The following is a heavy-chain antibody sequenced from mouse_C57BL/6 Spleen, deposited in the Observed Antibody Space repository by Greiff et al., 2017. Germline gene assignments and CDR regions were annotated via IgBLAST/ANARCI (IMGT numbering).Heavy chain of an antibody. CDR2: IYWDDDK. D-gene: IGHD1-1*01. Sequence: QVTLKVCGPGILQSSQTLSLTCSFSGFSLSTSGMGVSWIRQPSGKGLEWLAHIYWDDDKRYNPSLKSRLTISKDTSRNQVFLKITSVDTADTATYYCARRAKTYYGSSLWYFDVWGTGTTVTVSS. CDR3: ARRAKTYYGSSLWYFDV. J-gene: IGHJ1*03. CDR1: GFSLSTSGMG. V-gene: IGHV8-12*01.